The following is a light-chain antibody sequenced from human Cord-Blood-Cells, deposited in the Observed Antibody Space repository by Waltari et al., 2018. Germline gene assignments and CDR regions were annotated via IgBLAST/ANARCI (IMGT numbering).Light chain of an antibody. CDR2: DAS. V-gene: IGKV3-11*01. CDR3: QQRSNWPLT. CDR1: QSVSSY. J-gene: IGKJ4*01. Sequence: EIVMTQSPATLSLSPGERATLSCRASQSVSSYLAWYQQKPGQAPRLLIYDASNRATCIPARFSGSGSGTDFTLTISGLEPEEFAVYYCQQRSNWPLTFGGGTKVEIK.